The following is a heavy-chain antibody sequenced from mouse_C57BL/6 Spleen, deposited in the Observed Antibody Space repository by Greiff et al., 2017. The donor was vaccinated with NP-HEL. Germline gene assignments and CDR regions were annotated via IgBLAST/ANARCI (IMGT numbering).Heavy chain of an antibody. CDR2: INPSNGGT. CDR3: ARGIHYYGSSYVY. Sequence: VQLQQPGTELVKPGASVKLSCKASGYTFTSYWMHWVKQRPGQGLEWIGNINPSNGGTNYNEKFKSKATLTVDKSSSTAYMQLRSLTSEDSAVYYCARGIHYYGSSYVYWGQGTTLTVSS. J-gene: IGHJ2*01. CDR1: GYTFTSYW. V-gene: IGHV1-53*01. D-gene: IGHD1-1*01.